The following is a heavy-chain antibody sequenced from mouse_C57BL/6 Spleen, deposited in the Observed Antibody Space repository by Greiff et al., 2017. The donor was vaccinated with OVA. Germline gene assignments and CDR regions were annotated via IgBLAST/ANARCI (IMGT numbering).Heavy chain of an antibody. CDR3: ASTTVVTLDY. V-gene: IGHV5-6*01. CDR1: GFTFSSYG. CDR2: ISSGGSYT. J-gene: IGHJ2*01. D-gene: IGHD1-1*01. Sequence: EVKLLESGGDLVKPGGSLKLSCAASGFTFSSYGMSWVRQTPDKKLEWVATISSGGSYTYYPDSVKGRFTISRDKAKNTLYLQMSSLKSEDTAMYYCASTTVVTLDYWGQGTTLTVSS.